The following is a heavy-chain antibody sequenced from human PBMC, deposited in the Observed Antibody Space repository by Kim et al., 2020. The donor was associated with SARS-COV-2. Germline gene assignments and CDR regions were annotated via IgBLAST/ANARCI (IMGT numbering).Heavy chain of an antibody. CDR2: IRASGLGT. V-gene: IGHV3-23*01. Sequence: IRASGLGTHYADSVKGRFTISRDNSRSTLFLQMNYLRVEDTAIYYCEASDYWGQGSLVTVSS. J-gene: IGHJ4*02. CDR3: EASDY.